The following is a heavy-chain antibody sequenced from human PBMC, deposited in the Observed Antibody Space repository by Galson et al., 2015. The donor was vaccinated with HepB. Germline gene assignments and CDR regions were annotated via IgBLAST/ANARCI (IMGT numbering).Heavy chain of an antibody. CDR3: ARGLRYYGDYVRGFDL. CDR1: GYSFSSYD. D-gene: IGHD4-17*01. Sequence: SVKVSCKASGYSFSSYDIVWLRQATGQGLEWMGWLNPHSGATGYAQTFEARLILTRNISIITAYMELSSLTSQDTAIYYCARGLRYYGDYVRGFDLWGQGTLVTVSP. V-gene: IGHV1-8*01. J-gene: IGHJ4*02. CDR2: LNPHSGAT.